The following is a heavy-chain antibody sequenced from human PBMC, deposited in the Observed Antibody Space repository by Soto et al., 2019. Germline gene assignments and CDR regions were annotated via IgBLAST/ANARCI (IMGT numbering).Heavy chain of an antibody. CDR1: GFTFSSYW. V-gene: IGHV3-7*01. Sequence: GGSLRLSCAASGFTFSSYWMSWVRQAPGKGLEWVANIKQDGSEKYYVDSVKGRFTISRDKAKNSLYLQMNSLRAEDTAVYYCARISHMITFGGVIANYFYYCGQGTLVTVSS. J-gene: IGHJ4*02. CDR2: IKQDGSEK. CDR3: ARISHMITFGGVIANYFYY. D-gene: IGHD3-16*02.